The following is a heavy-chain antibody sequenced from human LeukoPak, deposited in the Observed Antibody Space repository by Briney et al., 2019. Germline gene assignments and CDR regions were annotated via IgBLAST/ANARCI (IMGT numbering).Heavy chain of an antibody. CDR2: IRSKANSYAT. V-gene: IGHV3-73*01. J-gene: IGHJ6*02. CDR1: GFTFSGSA. D-gene: IGHD1-1*01. CDR3: TRLTSPGYYYGMDV. Sequence: GGSLRLSCAASGFTFSGSAMHWVRQASGKGLEWVGRIRSKANSYATAYAASVKGRFTISRDDSKNTAYRQMNSLKTEDTAVYYCTRLTSPGYYYGMDVWGQGTTVTVSS.